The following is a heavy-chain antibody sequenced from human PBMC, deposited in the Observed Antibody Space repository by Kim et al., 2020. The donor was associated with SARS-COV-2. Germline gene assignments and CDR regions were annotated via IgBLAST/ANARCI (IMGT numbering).Heavy chain of an antibody. CDR2: IRSNVDGYAT. V-gene: IGHV3-73*01. CDR1: GFTFSDSA. Sequence: GGSLRLSCGASGFTFSDSAMHWVRRASGKGLEWVGRIRSNVDGYATAYSASVRGRFTISRDDSTNTAHLQINSLKTEATADYSCTRVPGTTIAFYY. D-gene: IGHD1-1*01. CDR3: TRVPGTTIAFYY. J-gene: IGHJ6*01.